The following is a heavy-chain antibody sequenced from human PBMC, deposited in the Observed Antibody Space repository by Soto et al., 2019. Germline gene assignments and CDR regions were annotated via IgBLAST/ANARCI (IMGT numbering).Heavy chain of an antibody. CDR1: GGSISSSSYY. CDR2: IYYSGST. V-gene: IGHV4-39*01. CDR3: ARHTVGSGSYYIANPWAANDY. D-gene: IGHD3-10*01. Sequence: SETLSLTCTVSGGSISSSSYYWGWIRQPPGKGLEWIGSIYYSGSTYYNPSLKSRVTISVDTSKNQFSLKLSSVTAADTAVYYCARHTVGSGSYYIANPWAANDYWGQGTLVTVSS. J-gene: IGHJ4*02.